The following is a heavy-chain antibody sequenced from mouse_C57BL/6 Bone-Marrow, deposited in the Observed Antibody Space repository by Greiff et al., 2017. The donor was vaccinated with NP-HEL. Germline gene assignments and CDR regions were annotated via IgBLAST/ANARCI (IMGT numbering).Heavy chain of an antibody. Sequence: EVMLVESGGGLVQPGGSLKLSCAASGFTFSDYYMYWVRQTPEKRLEWVAYISNGGGSTYYPDTVKGRFTISRDNAKNTLYLQMSRLKSEDTAMYYCARQGDGNPWFAYWGQGTLVTVSA. CDR3: ARQGDGNPWFAY. CDR2: ISNGGGST. V-gene: IGHV5-12*01. D-gene: IGHD2-1*01. J-gene: IGHJ3*01. CDR1: GFTFSDYY.